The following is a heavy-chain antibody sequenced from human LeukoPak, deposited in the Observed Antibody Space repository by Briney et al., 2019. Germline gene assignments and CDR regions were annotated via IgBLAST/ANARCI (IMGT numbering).Heavy chain of an antibody. CDR2: IGGSGDFT. Sequence: GGSLRLSCAASGFTFSSYAMSWVRQAPGKGLEWVSAIGGSGDFTYYAEYVKGRFTISRDNSKKTLYLQMNSLRAEDTAVYYCARAGKKKPSITGTTFDAFDIWGQGTMVTVSP. D-gene: IGHD1-20*01. J-gene: IGHJ3*02. CDR3: ARAGKKKPSITGTTFDAFDI. V-gene: IGHV3-23*01. CDR1: GFTFSSYA.